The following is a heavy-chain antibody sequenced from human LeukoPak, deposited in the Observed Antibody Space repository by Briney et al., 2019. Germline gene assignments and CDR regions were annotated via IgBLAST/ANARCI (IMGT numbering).Heavy chain of an antibody. D-gene: IGHD5-24*01. CDR3: TRVGYIDEGIDY. J-gene: IGHJ4*02. CDR2: IKQDGSKK. V-gene: IGHV3-7*04. Sequence: GGSLRLSCVASGFPFSSYWMTWVRQAPGKGLEWVANIKQDGSKKSYEDSVKGRFTISRDNAKNSLYLQMNSLRAEDTAIYYCTRVGYIDEGIDYWGQGTLVTVSS. CDR1: GFPFSSYW.